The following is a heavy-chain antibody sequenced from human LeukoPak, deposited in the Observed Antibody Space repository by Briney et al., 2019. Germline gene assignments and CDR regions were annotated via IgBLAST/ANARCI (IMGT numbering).Heavy chain of an antibody. CDR2: IYTGDSDT. CDR3: ARLLRAAGRLSGMDV. J-gene: IGHJ6*02. D-gene: IGHD6-13*01. Sequence: GASLQISCEASGSSFTSYWIGWVRPPRGKGLEWVGIIYTGDSDTRYSPSFQGQVTISADKSIYTAYLQWSILKASDTAMYDCARLLRAAGRLSGMDVWGQGTTVTVSS. V-gene: IGHV5-51*01. CDR1: GSSFTSYW.